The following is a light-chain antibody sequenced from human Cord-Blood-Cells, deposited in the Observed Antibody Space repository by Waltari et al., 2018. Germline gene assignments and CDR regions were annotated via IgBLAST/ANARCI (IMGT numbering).Light chain of an antibody. CDR1: QGISNY. Sequence: DIQMTQSPSSLSASVGDRVTITCRGSQGISNYLAWYQPKPGKVPKLLIYAASTWQSGVPSRFSGSRAGTDCTRAISSLQPEYVATNYCQKYNSAPYSFGQGAKLEIK. CDR3: QKYNSAPYS. V-gene: IGKV1-27*01. J-gene: IGKJ2*03. CDR2: AAS.